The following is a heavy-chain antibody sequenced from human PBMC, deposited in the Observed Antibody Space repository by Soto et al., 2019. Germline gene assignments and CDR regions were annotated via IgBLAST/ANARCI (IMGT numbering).Heavy chain of an antibody. Sequence: QVQLVESGGGVVQPGRSLRLSCAASRFSFSSYGMHWVRQAPGKGLEWVTVISYDGSNKYYADSVKGRFTISRDNSKNTLYLQMNSLRAADTAVYYCARVLVSGAPVTPPYYYGMDVWGQGTTVTVSS. J-gene: IGHJ6*02. V-gene: IGHV3-30*03. D-gene: IGHD1-26*01. CDR1: RFSFSSYG. CDR2: ISYDGSNK. CDR3: ARVLVSGAPVTPPYYYGMDV.